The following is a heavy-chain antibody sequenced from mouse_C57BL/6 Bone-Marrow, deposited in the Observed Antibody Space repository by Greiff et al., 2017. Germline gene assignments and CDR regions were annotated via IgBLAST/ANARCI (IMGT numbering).Heavy chain of an antibody. CDR1: GYTFTSYW. CDR3: AYHGRAY. V-gene: IGHV1-64*01. J-gene: IGHJ3*01. Sequence: QVQLKEPGAELVKPGASVTLSCKASGYTFTSYWMHWVKQRPGQGLEWIGMIHPNSGSTNYNEKFQSKATLTVDKSSSTAYMQLSSLTSEDSAVYYCAYHGRAYWGQGTLGTVSA. CDR2: IHPNSGST.